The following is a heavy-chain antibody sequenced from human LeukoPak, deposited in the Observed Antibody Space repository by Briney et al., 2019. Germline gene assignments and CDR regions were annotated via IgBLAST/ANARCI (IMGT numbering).Heavy chain of an antibody. D-gene: IGHD3-10*01. Sequence: GGSLRLSCAASELHAMTWVRQGPGKGLEWVANIKHDGSEKQDGSEKNYVDSVKGRFTISRDNAKNSLYLQMNSLRAEDTAVYYCARSGRGVDSFYFYMDVWGKGTTVTVSS. CDR2: IKHDGSEKQDGSEK. CDR1: ELHA. CDR3: ARSGRGVDSFYFYMDV. J-gene: IGHJ6*03. V-gene: IGHV3-7*01.